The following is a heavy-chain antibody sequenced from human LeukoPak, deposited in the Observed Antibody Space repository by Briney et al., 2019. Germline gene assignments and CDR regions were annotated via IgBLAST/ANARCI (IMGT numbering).Heavy chain of an antibody. J-gene: IGHJ3*02. CDR2: ISGSGSST. Sequence: GGSLRLSCAASGFTVSSYEMNWVRQAPGKGLEWVSGISGSGSSTYYADSVRGRFTISRDNPKNTLYLEMNSLRAEDTAVYYCATVIPRYSGSSVGAFDIWGQGTVVIVSS. V-gene: IGHV3-23*01. CDR3: ATVIPRYSGSSVGAFDI. D-gene: IGHD1-26*01. CDR1: GFTVSSYE.